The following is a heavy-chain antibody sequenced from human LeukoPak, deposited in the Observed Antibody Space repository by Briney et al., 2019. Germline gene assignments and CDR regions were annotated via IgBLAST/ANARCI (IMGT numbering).Heavy chain of an antibody. V-gene: IGHV3-33*06. J-gene: IGHJ3*01. CDR3: AKDSGTYRDFNV. D-gene: IGHD1-26*01. CDR2: IWFSGSNK. CDR1: GFSFSSYG. Sequence: GGSLRLSCVASGFSFSSYGMHWVRQAPGKGLEWVAVIWFSGSNKFYADSVKGRFTISRDNSKNTLYLQMSSLRAEDTAVYYCAKDSGTYRDFNVWGQGTLVTVSS.